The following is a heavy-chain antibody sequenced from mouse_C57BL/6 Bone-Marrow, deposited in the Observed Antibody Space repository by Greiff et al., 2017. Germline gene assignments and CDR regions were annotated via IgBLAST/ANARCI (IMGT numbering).Heavy chain of an antibody. Sequence: VQLQQSGTELVKPGASVKLSCKASGYTFTSYWMPWVKQRPGQGLEWIGNINPSNGGTNYNEKFKSKATLTVDKSSSTAYMQLSSLTSEDSAVYYCAIYYDYDGGVRYAMDYWGQGTSVTVSS. V-gene: IGHV1-53*01. CDR3: AIYYDYDGGVRYAMDY. J-gene: IGHJ4*01. CDR2: INPSNGGT. CDR1: GYTFTSYW. D-gene: IGHD2-4*01.